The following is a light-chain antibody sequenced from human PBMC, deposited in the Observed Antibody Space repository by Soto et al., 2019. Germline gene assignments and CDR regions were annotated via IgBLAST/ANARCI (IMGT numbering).Light chain of an antibody. CDR1: QYVSSS. CDR3: QQYNNWLT. Sequence: IVMTQYPATLSVCPGERATLSRRADQYVSSSVAWYQHKPGQAPRLLIHGASTRATDVPDRFRGSGFGTEFTLTITSLQSEDFGVYYCQQYNNWLTFGQGTRLEIK. V-gene: IGKV3-15*01. J-gene: IGKJ5*01. CDR2: GAS.